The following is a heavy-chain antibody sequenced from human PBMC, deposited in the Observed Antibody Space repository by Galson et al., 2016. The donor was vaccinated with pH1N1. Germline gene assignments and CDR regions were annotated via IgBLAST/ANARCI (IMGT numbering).Heavy chain of an antibody. CDR3: ASGLWDCTSINCYARTKSYFDP. D-gene: IGHD2-2*01. CDR1: GGSISGYF. V-gene: IGHV4-59*01. Sequence: ESLSLTCTLSGGSISGYFWSWIRQPPGKGLEWIGHVYDGVATDYNTSLKSRVTISIDTSKRQFFLNLTSVTAADTAVYYCASGLWDCTSINCYARTKSYFDPWGQGTRVTVSS. J-gene: IGHJ5*02. CDR2: VYDGVAT.